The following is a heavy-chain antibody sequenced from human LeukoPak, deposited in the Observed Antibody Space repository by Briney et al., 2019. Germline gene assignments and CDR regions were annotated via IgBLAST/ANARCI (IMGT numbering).Heavy chain of an antibody. CDR2: INHSGST. CDR3: ARGLSAGTGRWFDP. CDR1: GGSFSDSY. D-gene: IGHD6-13*01. Sequence: PSETLSLTCAVYGGSFSDSYWSWIRQPPGKGLEWIGEINHSGSTNYNPSLKSRVTISVDTSKNQFSLKLSSVTAADTAVYYCARGLSAGTGRWFDPWGQGTLVTVSS. V-gene: IGHV4-34*01. J-gene: IGHJ5*02.